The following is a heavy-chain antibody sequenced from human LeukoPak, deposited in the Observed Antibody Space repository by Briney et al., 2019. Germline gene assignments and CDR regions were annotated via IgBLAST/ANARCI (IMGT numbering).Heavy chain of an antibody. CDR1: GFTFSSYA. J-gene: IGHJ4*02. CDR2: ISYDGSNK. V-gene: IGHV3-30-3*01. Sequence: GGSLRLSCAASGFTFSSYAMHWVRQAPGKGLEWVAVISYDGSNKYYADSVKGRFTISRDNSKNTLYLQMNSLRAEDTAVYYCAREGPTPPSYFDYWGQGTLVTVSS. CDR3: AREGPTPPSYFDY.